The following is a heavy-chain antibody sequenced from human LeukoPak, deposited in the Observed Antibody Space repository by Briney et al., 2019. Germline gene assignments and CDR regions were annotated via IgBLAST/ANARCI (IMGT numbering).Heavy chain of an antibody. CDR1: GFTFSTYS. Sequence: GGSLRLSCAASGFTFSTYSMNWVRQAPGKGLEWVSSFSSRSGSIYYADSVKGRFTISRDNAKNSLYLQMNGLRAEDTAVYYCARRAGAYSHPYDYWGQGTLVTVSS. J-gene: IGHJ4*02. CDR2: FSSRSGSI. D-gene: IGHD4/OR15-4a*01. V-gene: IGHV3-21*04. CDR3: ARRAGAYSHPYDY.